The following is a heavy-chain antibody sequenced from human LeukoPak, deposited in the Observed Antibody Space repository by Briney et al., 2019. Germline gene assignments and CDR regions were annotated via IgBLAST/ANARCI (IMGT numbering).Heavy chain of an antibody. J-gene: IGHJ4*02. CDR3: ARDVAREFDY. CDR2: INPSDGST. Sequence: GASVKVSCKASGGTFSSYAISWVRQAPGQGLEWMGVINPSDGSTNYAQKYQDRVTMTRDTSTRTVYMQLSSLRSDDTAVYYCARDVAREFDYWGQGTLVTVSS. V-gene: IGHV1-46*01. CDR1: GGTFSSYA.